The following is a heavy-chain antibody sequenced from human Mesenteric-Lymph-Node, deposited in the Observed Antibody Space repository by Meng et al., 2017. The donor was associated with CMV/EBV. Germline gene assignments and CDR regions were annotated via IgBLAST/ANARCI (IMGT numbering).Heavy chain of an antibody. V-gene: IGHV3-30*01. J-gene: IGHJ5*02. Sequence: GESLKISCVASGFTFNSYSMHWVRQVPGKGLEWVSVISYDGSNEHYVDSVKGRFTISRDNSKNTLYLQMNSLRPEDTAVYYCARGGPSITTLFDPWGQGTLVTVSS. CDR2: ISYDGSNE. D-gene: IGHD3-3*01. CDR3: ARGGPSITTLFDP. CDR1: GFTFNSYS.